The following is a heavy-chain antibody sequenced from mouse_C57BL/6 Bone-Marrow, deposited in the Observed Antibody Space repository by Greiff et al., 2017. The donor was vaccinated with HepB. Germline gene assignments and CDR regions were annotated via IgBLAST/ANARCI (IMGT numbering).Heavy chain of an antibody. CDR2: IYPGSGNT. D-gene: IGHD3-2*02. CDR1: GYTFTDYY. J-gene: IGHJ3*01. Sequence: QVQLQQSGAELVRPGASVKLSCKASGYTFTDYYINWVKQRPGQGLEWIARIYPGSGNTYYNEKFKGKATLTAEKSSSTAYMQLSSLTSEDSAVYFCARQLRSAWFAYWGQGTLVTVSA. V-gene: IGHV1-76*01. CDR3: ARQLRSAWFAY.